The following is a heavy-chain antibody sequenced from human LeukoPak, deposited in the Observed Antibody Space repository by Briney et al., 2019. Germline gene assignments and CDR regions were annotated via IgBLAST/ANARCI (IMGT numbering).Heavy chain of an antibody. CDR3: TTVPLNYDYVWGSYRYFFDY. J-gene: IGHJ4*02. CDR1: GFTFSNYA. D-gene: IGHD3-16*02. V-gene: IGHV3-23*01. Sequence: GGSLRLSCAASGFTFSNYAMSWVRQAPGKGLEWVSVISGSGGSTYYADSVKGRFTISRDNSKNTLYLQMNSLKTEDTAVYYCTTVPLNYDYVWGSYRYFFDYWGQGTLVTVSS. CDR2: ISGSGGST.